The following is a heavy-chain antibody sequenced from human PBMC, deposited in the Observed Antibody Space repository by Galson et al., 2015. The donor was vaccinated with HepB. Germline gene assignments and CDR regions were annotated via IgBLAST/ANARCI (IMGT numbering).Heavy chain of an antibody. CDR2: IKQDGSEE. Sequence: SLRLSCAASGFTFSSYWMSWVRQAPGKGLEWVASIKQDGSEEYYVDSVKGRFTISRDNAKNSLYLQMNTLRAEDTAVYYCARFYYGSGSSIDYWCQGTLVTVSS. CDR3: ARFYYGSGSSIDY. J-gene: IGHJ4*02. D-gene: IGHD3-10*01. CDR1: GFTFSSYW. V-gene: IGHV3-7*03.